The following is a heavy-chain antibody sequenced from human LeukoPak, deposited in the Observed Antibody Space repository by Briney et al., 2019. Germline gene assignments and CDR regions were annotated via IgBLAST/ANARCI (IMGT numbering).Heavy chain of an antibody. CDR2: ISGSGGNT. D-gene: IGHD6-19*01. Sequence: GGSLRLSCAASGFNLSNYAMSWVRQTPGKGLEGVSTISGSGGNTYYADSVKGRFTISRDNSKNMLYLQMNRLRAEDTAIYCCAKQNVEGSSAWYFGRTKGWLDPWGQGTLVTVSS. CDR1: GFNLSNYA. J-gene: IGHJ5*02. V-gene: IGHV3-23*01. CDR3: AKQNVEGSSAWYFGRTKGWLDP.